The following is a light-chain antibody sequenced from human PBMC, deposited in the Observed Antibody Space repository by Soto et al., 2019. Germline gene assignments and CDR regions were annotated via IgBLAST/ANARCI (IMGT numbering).Light chain of an antibody. V-gene: IGKV1-39*01. CDR2: GAS. Sequence: DIQMTQSPSSLSASVGDTVTITCRASQSITTFLNWFQQKPGKAPKLLIYGASTLHSGVPSRFSGSGSGTEFTLTISNLQPEDFAIYFCQQSYSVPFTFGLGTKVDIK. CDR3: QQSYSVPFT. J-gene: IGKJ3*01. CDR1: QSITTF.